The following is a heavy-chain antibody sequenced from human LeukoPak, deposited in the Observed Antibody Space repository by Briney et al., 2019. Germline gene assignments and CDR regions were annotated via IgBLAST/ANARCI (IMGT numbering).Heavy chain of an antibody. D-gene: IGHD6-19*01. Sequence: GESLKISCKGSGYSFTSYWIGRVRQMPGKGLEWMGIIYPGDSDTRYSPSFQGQVTISADKSITTAYLQWSSLKASDTAMYYCARRVAVAGQEDYFDYWGQGTLVTVSS. V-gene: IGHV5-51*01. J-gene: IGHJ4*02. CDR2: IYPGDSDT. CDR3: ARRVAVAGQEDYFDY. CDR1: GYSFTSYW.